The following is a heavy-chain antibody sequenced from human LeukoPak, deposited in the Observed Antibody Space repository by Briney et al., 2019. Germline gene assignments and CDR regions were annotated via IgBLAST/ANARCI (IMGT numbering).Heavy chain of an antibody. V-gene: IGHV4-59*08. D-gene: IGHD6-13*01. CDR2: INYSGTT. CDR1: GGSISGYY. Sequence: LETLSLTCTVSGGSISGYYWTWIRQPPGKGLEWIGYINYSGTTNYNPSLKSRVTISVDTSKNQFSLKLSSVTAADTAVYYCARHRGGSSWLNWFDPWGQGTLVTVSS. CDR3: ARHRGGSSWLNWFDP. J-gene: IGHJ5*02.